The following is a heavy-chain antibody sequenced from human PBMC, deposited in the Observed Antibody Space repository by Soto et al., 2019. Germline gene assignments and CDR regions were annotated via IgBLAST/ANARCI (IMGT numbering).Heavy chain of an antibody. CDR2: ISGAGRST. Sequence: GGSLRLSSAASGFTFSSYSMNWVRQAPGKGLEWVSCISGAGRSTCYADSVKGRFTIPRDNAKNSLYLQMNSLRAEDTAGYYCARDVSSGEFWVSDDTCYYGFDVWGQRTTVTVSS. V-gene: IGHV3-48*04. CDR1: GFTFSSYS. D-gene: IGHD3-3*01. J-gene: IGHJ6*02. CDR3: ARDVSSGEFWVSDDTCYYGFDV.